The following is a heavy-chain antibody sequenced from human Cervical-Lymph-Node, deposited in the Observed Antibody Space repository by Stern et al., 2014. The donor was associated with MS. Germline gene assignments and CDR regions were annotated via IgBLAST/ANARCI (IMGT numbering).Heavy chain of an antibody. Sequence: QLQLQESGPGLVKPSGTLSLTCAVSGGSISSSNWWSWVRQPPGKGLEWIGEIYHSGSTNYNPSLKSRVTISVDKSKNQFSLKLSSVTAADTAVYYCATLRRAMIVVVMSDDAFDIWGQGTMVTVSS. J-gene: IGHJ3*02. CDR3: ATLRRAMIVVVMSDDAFDI. D-gene: IGHD3-22*01. CDR2: IYHSGST. CDR1: GGSISSSNW. V-gene: IGHV4-4*02.